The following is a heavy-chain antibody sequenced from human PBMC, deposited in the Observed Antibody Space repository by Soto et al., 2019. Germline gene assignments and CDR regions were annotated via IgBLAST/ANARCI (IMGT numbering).Heavy chain of an antibody. CDR1: GFSLNTGGEG. V-gene: IGHV2-5*02. CDR3: AHRRISWLHFVGGYDY. J-gene: IGHJ4*02. Sequence: QITLKESGPTLVKPTQTLTLTCTFSGFSLNTGGEGVGWIRQPPGKALEWLALIYWDDNKRYSPSLKNRLTITKDTSKKQVVLTMTNMDPVDTATYYCAHRRISWLHFVGGYDYWGQGALVTVSS. D-gene: IGHD5-12*01. CDR2: IYWDDNK.